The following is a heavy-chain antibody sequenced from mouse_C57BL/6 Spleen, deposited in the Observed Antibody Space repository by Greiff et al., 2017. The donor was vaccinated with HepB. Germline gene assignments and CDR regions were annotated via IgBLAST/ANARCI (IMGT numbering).Heavy chain of an antibody. CDR3: ARDLTGAVYYYAMDY. Sequence: EVQLVESGGGLVKPGGSLKLSCAASGFTFSSYAMSWVRQTPEKRLEWVATISDGGSYTYYPDNVKGRFTISRDNAKNNLYLQMSHLKSEDTAMYYCARDLTGAVYYYAMDYWGQGTSVTVSS. J-gene: IGHJ4*01. CDR2: ISDGGSYT. D-gene: IGHD4-1*01. CDR1: GFTFSSYA. V-gene: IGHV5-4*01.